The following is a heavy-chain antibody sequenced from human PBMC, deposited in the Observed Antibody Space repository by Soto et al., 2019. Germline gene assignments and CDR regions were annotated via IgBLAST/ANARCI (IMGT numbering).Heavy chain of an antibody. D-gene: IGHD5-18*01. CDR2: IYHSGST. J-gene: IGHJ4*02. Sequence: PSETLSLTCAVSGGPISSGGYSWSWIRQPPGKGLEWIGYIYHSGSTYYNPSLKSRVTISVDRSKNQFSLKLSSVTAADTAVYYCASSGYSYGHIDYWGQGTLVTVSS. CDR1: GGPISSGGYS. CDR3: ASSGYSYGHIDY. V-gene: IGHV4-30-2*01.